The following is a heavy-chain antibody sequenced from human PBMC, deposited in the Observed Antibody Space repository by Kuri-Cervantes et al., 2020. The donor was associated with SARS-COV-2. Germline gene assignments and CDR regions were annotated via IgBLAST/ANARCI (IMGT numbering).Heavy chain of an antibody. CDR3: ARDLRLGKSLDH. V-gene: IGHV3-66*01. D-gene: IGHD7-27*01. J-gene: IGHJ5*02. CDR1: GFTVSSNY. CDR2: IYSGGST. Sequence: GGSLRLSCAASGFTVSSNYMSWVRQAPGKGLEWVSVIYSGGSTYYADSMKGRFTISRDNAKNSVYLQMNSLRAEDTAVYYCARDLRLGKSLDHWGQGTLVTVSS.